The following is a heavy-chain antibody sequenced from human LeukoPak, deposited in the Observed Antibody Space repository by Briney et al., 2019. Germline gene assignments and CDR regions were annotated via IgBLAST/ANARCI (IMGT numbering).Heavy chain of an antibody. CDR3: ARGPTYYDFWSGYSVDTQATQIDY. J-gene: IGHJ4*02. V-gene: IGHV1-46*01. CDR1: GYTFTSYY. D-gene: IGHD3-3*01. CDR2: INPSGGST. Sequence: ASVKVSCKASGYTFTSYYMHWVRQAPGQGLEWMGIINPSGGSTSYAQKFQGRVTMTRDTSTSTVYMELSSLRSEDTAVYYCARGPTYYDFWSGYSVDTQATQIDYWGQGTLVTVSS.